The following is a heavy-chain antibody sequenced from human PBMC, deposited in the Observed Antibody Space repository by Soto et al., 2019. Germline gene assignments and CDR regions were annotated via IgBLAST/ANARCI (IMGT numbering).Heavy chain of an antibody. CDR1: GGTFGSYA. CDR2: IIPIPGTA. V-gene: IGHV1-69*01. J-gene: IGHJ6*01. CDR3: ARSQGSSTSLEIYYYYYYGMDV. D-gene: IGHD2-2*01. Sequence: QVQLVQSGAEVKKPGSSVKVSCKASGGTFGSYAISWVRQAPGQGLEWMGGIIPIPGTANYAQKFQGRVTIAADESTSTADMELSSLRSEDTSVYYCARSQGSSTSLEIYYYYYYGMDVCGQGTTVTVSS.